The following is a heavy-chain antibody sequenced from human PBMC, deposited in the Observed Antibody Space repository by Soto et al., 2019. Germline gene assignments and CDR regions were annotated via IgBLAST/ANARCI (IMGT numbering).Heavy chain of an antibody. D-gene: IGHD1-1*01. J-gene: IGHJ3*02. CDR2: ITPFKSDT. V-gene: IGHV1-45*02. CDR3: ARSPFAGSDAFDI. CDR1: GYTFTFRY. Sequence: SVKVFCKGFGYTFTFRYLHCVRQAPGQALEWMGWITPFKSDTNYAQKFQYRVTITRDRSVSTAYMELSNLRSDDTAMYYCARSPFAGSDAFDIWGQGTMVTVSS.